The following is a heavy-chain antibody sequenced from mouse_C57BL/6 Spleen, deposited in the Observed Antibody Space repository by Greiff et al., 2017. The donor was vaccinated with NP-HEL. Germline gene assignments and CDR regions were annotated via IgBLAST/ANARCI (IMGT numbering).Heavy chain of an antibody. Sequence: VQLKESGPGLVKPSQSLSLTCSVTGYSITSGYYWNWIRQFPGNKLEWMGYISYDGSNNYNPSLKNRISITRDTSKNQFFLKLNSVTTEDTATYYCARDRVRNKAYFDYWGQGTTLTVSS. V-gene: IGHV3-6*01. J-gene: IGHJ2*01. CDR3: ARDRVRNKAYFDY. CDR1: GYSITSGYY. CDR2: ISYDGSN. D-gene: IGHD2-14*01.